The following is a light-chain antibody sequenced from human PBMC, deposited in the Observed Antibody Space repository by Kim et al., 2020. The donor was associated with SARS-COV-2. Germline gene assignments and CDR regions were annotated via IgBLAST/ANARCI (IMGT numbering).Light chain of an antibody. V-gene: IGKV3-20*01. J-gene: IGKJ4*01. Sequence: EIVLTQSPGTLSLSPGERATLSCRASQSVSSNYLAWYQHKPGQAPRLLIYGASTRATGIPGRFSGSGYGTDFTLTINGLAPEDFVVYYCQQYGSSPATFGGGTKVDIK. CDR1: QSVSSNY. CDR2: GAS. CDR3: QQYGSSPAT.